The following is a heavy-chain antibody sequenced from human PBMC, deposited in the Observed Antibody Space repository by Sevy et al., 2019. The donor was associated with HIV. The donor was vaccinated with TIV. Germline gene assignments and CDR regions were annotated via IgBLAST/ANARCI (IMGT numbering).Heavy chain of an antibody. V-gene: IGHV1-3*01. Sequence: ASVKVSCKASGYLFISFVMLWVRQAPGQGLEWVGWINVGNGNTKYSQKFQDRVTITRDASTSTTYMELTSLTSEDTAIYYCTREAKQQLSQYFFDFWGQGTLVTVSS. CDR1: GYLFISFV. CDR3: TREAKQQLSQYFFDF. J-gene: IGHJ4*02. D-gene: IGHD6-13*01. CDR2: INVGNGNT.